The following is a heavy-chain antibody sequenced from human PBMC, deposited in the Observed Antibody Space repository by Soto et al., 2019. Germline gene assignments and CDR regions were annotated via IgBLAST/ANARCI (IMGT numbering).Heavy chain of an antibody. D-gene: IGHD2-21*02. CDR2: ISAYNGNT. CDR1: GYTFTSYG. Sequence: ASVKVSCKACGYTFTSYGISWVRQAPGQGREWMGWISAYNGNTNYAQKLQGRVTMTTDTSTSTAYMELRSLRSDDTAVYYCARWVTPIYLNYFDYWCQGTLVTVSS. J-gene: IGHJ4*02. V-gene: IGHV1-18*04. CDR3: ARWVTPIYLNYFDY.